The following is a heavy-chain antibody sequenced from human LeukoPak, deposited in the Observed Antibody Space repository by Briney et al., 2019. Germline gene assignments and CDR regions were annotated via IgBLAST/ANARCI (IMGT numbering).Heavy chain of an antibody. J-gene: IGHJ5*02. CDR1: GYIFTNYW. D-gene: IGHD2-2*02. CDR2: IFPGDSDT. Sequence: GESLKISCQVSGYIFTNYWLGWVRQMPGKGLEWMAIIFPGDSDTRYSPSFQGQVTISADKSISTAYLQWSSLKASDTAMYYCARASSTSCYSLCWFDPWGQGTLVTVSS. V-gene: IGHV5-51*01. CDR3: ARASSTSCYSLCWFDP.